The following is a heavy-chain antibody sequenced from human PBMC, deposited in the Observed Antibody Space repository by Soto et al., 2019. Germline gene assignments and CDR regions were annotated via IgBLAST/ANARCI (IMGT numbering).Heavy chain of an antibody. Sequence: QVQLQESGPVLVKPSETLSHTCTVSGGSISSYYWSWIRQPPGKGLEWIGYIYYSGSTNYNPSLKSRVTISVDTSKNQFSLKLSSVTAGDTAVYYCARHHDSWGQGTLVTVSS. CDR1: GGSISSYY. CDR3: ARHHDS. J-gene: IGHJ4*02. V-gene: IGHV4-59*08. CDR2: IYYSGST.